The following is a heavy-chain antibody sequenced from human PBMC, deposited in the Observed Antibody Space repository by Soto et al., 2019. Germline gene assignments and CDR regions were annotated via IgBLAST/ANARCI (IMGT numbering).Heavy chain of an antibody. CDR2: IIPIFGTA. Sequence: SVKVSCQASGGTFSSYAISWVRQAPGQGLEWMGGIIPIFGTANYEQKFQGRITITADESTSTAYMELSSLRSEDTAVHYCASQVMTFGGVIGKPLDYWGQGTLVTVSS. J-gene: IGHJ4*02. CDR1: GGTFSSYA. D-gene: IGHD3-16*01. CDR3: ASQVMTFGGVIGKPLDY. V-gene: IGHV1-69*13.